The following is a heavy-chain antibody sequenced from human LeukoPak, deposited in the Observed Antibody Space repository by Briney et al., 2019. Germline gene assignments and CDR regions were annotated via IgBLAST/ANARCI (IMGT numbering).Heavy chain of an antibody. CDR2: IYSSVNS. D-gene: IGHD3-10*01. CDR1: GGSISSTGYY. Sequence: SETLSLTCTVSGGSISSTGYYWGWLRQPPGKGLEWIGNIYSSVNSYYNPSLKSRVTISVDTSKNQFSPRLTSVTAADTAVYYCARHIYDSDIFYHVPWGQGTLVTVSS. J-gene: IGHJ4*02. CDR3: ARHIYDSDIFYHVP. V-gene: IGHV4-39*01.